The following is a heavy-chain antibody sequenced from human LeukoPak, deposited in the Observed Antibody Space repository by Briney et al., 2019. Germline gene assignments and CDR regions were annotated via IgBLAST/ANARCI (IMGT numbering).Heavy chain of an antibody. CDR3: TRGRRATHDY. CDR2: IRSKAYGGTT. V-gene: IGHV3-49*04. CDR1: GFAFGDYA. J-gene: IGHJ4*02. D-gene: IGHD1-26*01. Sequence: GGSLRLSCTASGFAFGDYAMNWVRQAPGKGLEWVGFIRSKAYGGTTEYAASVKGRFTISRDDSKSIAYLQMNSLKTEDTAVYYCTRGRRATHDYWGQGTLVTVSS.